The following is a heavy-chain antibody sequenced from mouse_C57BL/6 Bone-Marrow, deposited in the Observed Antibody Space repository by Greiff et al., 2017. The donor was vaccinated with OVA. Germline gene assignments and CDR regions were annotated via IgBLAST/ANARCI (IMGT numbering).Heavy chain of an antibody. V-gene: IGHV1-64*01. CDR2: IHPNSGST. CDR3: AGYSKAY. J-gene: IGHJ3*01. Sequence: VKLQQPGAELVKPGASVKLSCKASGYTFTSYWMHWVKQRPGQGLAWIGMIHPNSGSTNYNEKFTSKATMTVDKSSRTTYMQLSSLTSYDSAVYYGAGYSKAYWGQGTLVTVSA. CDR1: GYTFTSYW. D-gene: IGHD2-5*01.